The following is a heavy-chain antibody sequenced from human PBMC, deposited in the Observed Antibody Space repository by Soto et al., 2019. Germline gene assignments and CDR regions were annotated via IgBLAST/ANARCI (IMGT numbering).Heavy chain of an antibody. D-gene: IGHD3-10*01. V-gene: IGHV3-30-3*01. Sequence: QVQLVESGGGVVQPGRSLRLSCAASGFTFSSYAMHWVRQAPGKGLEWVAVISYDGSNKYYADSVKGRFTISRDNSKNTLYLQMNSLRAEDTAVYYCARTPRRYGSGSYRPGRGMDVWGQGTTVTVSS. CDR2: ISYDGSNK. CDR1: GFTFSSYA. CDR3: ARTPRRYGSGSYRPGRGMDV. J-gene: IGHJ6*02.